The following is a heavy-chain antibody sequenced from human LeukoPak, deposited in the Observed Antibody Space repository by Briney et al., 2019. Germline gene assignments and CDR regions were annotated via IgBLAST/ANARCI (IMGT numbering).Heavy chain of an antibody. V-gene: IGHV3-7*05. D-gene: IGHD3-22*01. CDR3: TTFEAYYDSSGYPHYFDY. J-gene: IGHJ4*02. CDR1: RFTFSSYW. Sequence: GGSMGLCCAAYRFTFSSYWMSWVRQAPGKRLERVDNIKQDGSEKYYVDPVKGRFTISRDNAKNSLYLQMNSLKTEDTAVYYCTTFEAYYDSSGYPHYFDYWGQGTLVTVSS. CDR2: IKQDGSEK.